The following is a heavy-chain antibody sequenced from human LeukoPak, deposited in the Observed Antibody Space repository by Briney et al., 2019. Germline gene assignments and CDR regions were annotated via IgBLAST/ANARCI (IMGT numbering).Heavy chain of an antibody. CDR1: GGSFSGYY. J-gene: IGHJ4*02. D-gene: IGHD6-19*01. V-gene: IGHV4-34*01. CDR2: INHSGST. Sequence: SETLSLTCAVYGGSFSGYYWSWIRQPPGKGLEWIGEINHSGSTNYNPSLKSRVTISVDTSKNQFSLKLGSVTAADTAVYYCARLARGYSSAWYEFGGQGTLVTVSS. CDR3: ARLARGYSSAWYEF.